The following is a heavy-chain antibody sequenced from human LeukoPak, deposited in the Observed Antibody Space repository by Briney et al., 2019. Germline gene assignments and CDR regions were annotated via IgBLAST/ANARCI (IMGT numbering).Heavy chain of an antibody. V-gene: IGHV1-69*05. Sequence: SVKVSCKASGGTFSSYAISWVRQAPGQGLEWMGGIIPIFGTANYAQKFQGGVTITTDESTSTAYMELSSLRSEDTAVYYCASAIAAAGDGENWFDPWGQGTLVTVSS. D-gene: IGHD6-13*01. CDR2: IIPIFGTA. CDR1: GGTFSSYA. CDR3: ASAIAAAGDGENWFDP. J-gene: IGHJ5*02.